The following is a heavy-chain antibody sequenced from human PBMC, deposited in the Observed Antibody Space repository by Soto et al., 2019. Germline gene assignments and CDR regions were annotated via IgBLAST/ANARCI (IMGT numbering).Heavy chain of an antibody. CDR3: ARDRRYDFWSGYSAPFDY. CDR2: IGSDGSPK. CDR1: GFTFSDRY. J-gene: IGHJ4*02. D-gene: IGHD3-3*01. Sequence: QVQLVESGGGLVKPGGSLRLSCAASGFTFSDRYMSWIRQAPGKGLEWLSYIGSDGSPKFYADSVKGRFTISRDNAKNSLFLQMNSLRVEDTAVYYCARDRRYDFWSGYSAPFDYWGQGTLVTVSS. V-gene: IGHV3-11*01.